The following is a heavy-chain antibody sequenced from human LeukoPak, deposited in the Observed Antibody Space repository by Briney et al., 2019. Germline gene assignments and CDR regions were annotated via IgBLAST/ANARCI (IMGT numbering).Heavy chain of an antibody. J-gene: IGHJ5*02. Sequence: GGSLRLSCAASGFTFSSYWMHWVRHAPGKGLVWVSRINSDGSTTTYADSVKGRFTISRDNAKNTLYLQMNSLRAEDTAVYYCAKNWGDYGNWFDPWGQGTLVTVSS. CDR2: INSDGSTT. V-gene: IGHV3-74*01. CDR1: GFTFSSYW. D-gene: IGHD4-17*01. CDR3: AKNWGDYGNWFDP.